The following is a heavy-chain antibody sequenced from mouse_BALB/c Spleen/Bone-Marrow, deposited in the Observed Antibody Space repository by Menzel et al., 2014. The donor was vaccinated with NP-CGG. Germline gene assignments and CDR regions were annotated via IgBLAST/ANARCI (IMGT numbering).Heavy chain of an antibody. CDR3: ARGDYRYDGFAY. CDR1: GYAFTNYL. V-gene: IGHV1-54*01. CDR2: INPGSGGT. D-gene: IGHD2-14*01. J-gene: IGHJ3*01. Sequence: QVQLQQSGAELVRPGTSVKVSCKASGYAFTNYLIEWVKQRPGQGLEWIGVINPGSGGTNYNEKFKGKATLTADKPSSTAYMQLSSLTSDDSAVYFCARGDYRYDGFAYWGQGTLVTVSA.